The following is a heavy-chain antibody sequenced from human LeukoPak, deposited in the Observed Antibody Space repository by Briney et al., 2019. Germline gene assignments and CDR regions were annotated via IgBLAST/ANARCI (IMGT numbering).Heavy chain of an antibody. J-gene: IGHJ5*02. D-gene: IGHD2-2*01. CDR1: GYTFATYG. Sequence: VSVKVSCKSSGYTFATYGISWVRQAPGQGLEWMGWITPYNGRTNYAQKLQGRVTMTTDTSTSIAYMELRSLRSDDTAVYYCARGSYCSSTSCYWFDPWGQGTLVTVSS. CDR2: ITPYNGRT. CDR3: ARGSYCSSTSCYWFDP. V-gene: IGHV1-18*01.